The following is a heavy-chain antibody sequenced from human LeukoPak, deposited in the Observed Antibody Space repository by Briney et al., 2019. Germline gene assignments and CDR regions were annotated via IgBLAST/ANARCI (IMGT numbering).Heavy chain of an antibody. J-gene: IGHJ5*02. Sequence: TVKVSCKASGGTFSSYAISWVRQAPGQGLEWMGGIIPIFGTANYAQKFQGRVTITADESTSTAYMELSSLRSEDTAVYYCARVGGYCSSTSCYVVGVNWFDPWGQGTLVTVSS. D-gene: IGHD2-2*01. CDR3: ARVGGYCSSTSCYVVGVNWFDP. CDR1: GGTFSSYA. CDR2: IIPIFGTA. V-gene: IGHV1-69*01.